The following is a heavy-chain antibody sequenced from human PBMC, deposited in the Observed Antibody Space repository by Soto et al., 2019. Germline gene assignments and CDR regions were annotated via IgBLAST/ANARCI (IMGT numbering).Heavy chain of an antibody. D-gene: IGHD3-9*01. CDR2: INDRGSI. J-gene: IGHJ2*01. CDR1: GGSFSGYY. Sequence: QVQLQQWGAGPLRPLETLSLTCGVSGGSFSGYYWAWIRQSPGKGLEWIGEINDRGSINYTPSLKSRVIISVDTSKNHYSLNLRSVTAADTAVYYCARESHDILTGPPWVWYFDLWGRGTLVTVSS. V-gene: IGHV4-34*01. CDR3: ARESHDILTGPPWVWYFDL.